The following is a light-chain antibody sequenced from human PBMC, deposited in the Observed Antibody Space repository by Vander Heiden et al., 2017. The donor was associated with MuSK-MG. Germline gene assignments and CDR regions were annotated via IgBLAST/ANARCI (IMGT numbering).Light chain of an antibody. Sequence: AIRMTQSPSSLSASTGDRVTITCRASQGISSYLAWYQQKAGKAPKLLIYAASTLQSGVPSRFSGSGSGTDFTLTISCLQSEDFATYYCLQDYSYPRTFGQGTEVEIK. CDR1: QGISSY. CDR2: AAS. V-gene: IGKV1-8*01. J-gene: IGKJ1*01. CDR3: LQDYSYPRT.